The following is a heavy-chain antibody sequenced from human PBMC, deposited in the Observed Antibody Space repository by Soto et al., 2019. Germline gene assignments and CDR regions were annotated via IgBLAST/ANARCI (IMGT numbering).Heavy chain of an antibody. CDR1: GFTFSSYG. D-gene: IGHD3-22*01. V-gene: IGHV3-30*18. Sequence: QVQLVESGGGVVQPGRSLRLSCAASGFTFSSYGMHWVRLAPGKGLEWVAVLSYDGSNNYYADSVKGRFTISRDNSKNTLYLQMNSLRAEDTAVYYCVKIGYDSSGYYHTYYYYGMDVWGQGTTVTVSS. CDR2: LSYDGSNN. CDR3: VKIGYDSSGYYHTYYYYGMDV. J-gene: IGHJ6*02.